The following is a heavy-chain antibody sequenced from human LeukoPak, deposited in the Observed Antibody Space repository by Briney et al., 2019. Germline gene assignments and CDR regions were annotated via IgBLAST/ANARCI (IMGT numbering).Heavy chain of an antibody. CDR2: INPNSGGT. D-gene: IGHD6-19*01. CDR3: ARAGGASDSSGWYVFDY. CDR1: GYTFTGYY. J-gene: IGHJ4*02. Sequence: ASVTVSCKASGYTFTGYYIHWVRQAPGQGLEWMGLINPNSGGTNYAQMFQGWVTMTRDTSIGTAYMELSRLRSDDTAVYYCARAGGASDSSGWYVFDYWGQGTLVTVSS. V-gene: IGHV1-2*04.